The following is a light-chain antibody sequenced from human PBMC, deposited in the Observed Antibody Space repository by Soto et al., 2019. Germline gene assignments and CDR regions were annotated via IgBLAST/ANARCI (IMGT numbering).Light chain of an antibody. V-gene: IGLV2-8*01. Sequence: QSALTQPPSASGSPGQSVTISCTGTTSDIGAYNYVSWYQQRPGKAPKLIIYEVTRRPSGVPDRIFGSKYDTTASLTVSGLQAEDEADYYCQSYDRNLRGWVFGGGTKLTVL. J-gene: IGLJ3*02. CDR1: TSDIGAYNY. CDR3: QSYDRNLRGWV. CDR2: EVT.